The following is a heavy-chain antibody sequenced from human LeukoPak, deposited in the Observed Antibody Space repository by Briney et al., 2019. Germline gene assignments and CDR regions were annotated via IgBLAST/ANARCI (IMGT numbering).Heavy chain of an antibody. D-gene: IGHD1-26*01. V-gene: IGHV4-61*01. J-gene: IGHJ1*01. CDR3: ARDRREVGARSVYFQH. CDR1: GGSVSSGSYY. CDR2: IYYSGST. Sequence: MTSETLSLTCTVSGGSVSSGSYYWSWIRQPPGKGLEWIGYIYYSGSTNYNPSLKSRVTISVDTSKNQFSLKLSSVTAADTAVYYCARDRREVGARSVYFQHWGQGTLVTVSS.